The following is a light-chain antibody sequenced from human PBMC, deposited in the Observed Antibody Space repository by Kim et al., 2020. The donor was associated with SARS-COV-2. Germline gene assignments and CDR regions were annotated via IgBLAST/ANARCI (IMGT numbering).Light chain of an antibody. Sequence: SSVGGSVTISCRASQGISNSLAWFQQKPGKVPKRLIYAASTLQSGVPSRFSGSGSGTESTLTISSLQPEDFASYYCLQHSSYPLTFGGGTKVDIK. CDR2: AAS. V-gene: IGKV1-17*03. J-gene: IGKJ4*01. CDR1: QGISNS. CDR3: LQHSSYPLT.